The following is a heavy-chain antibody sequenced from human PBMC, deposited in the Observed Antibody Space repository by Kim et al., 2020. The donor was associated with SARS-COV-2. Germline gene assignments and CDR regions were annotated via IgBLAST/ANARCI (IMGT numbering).Heavy chain of an antibody. V-gene: IGHV5-51*01. CDR1: GYSFSDYW. Sequence: GESLKISCKGSGYSFSDYWIGWVRHMLGQGLVWMGILYPGDSATRYSPSFQGQVTFSADKSMSTANLQWSSLKTSDTAIYYCAKIGYCGDSTCHGGAFDLSGQGALVTVSS. CDR2: LYPGDSAT. CDR3: AKIGYCGDSTCHGGAFDL. J-gene: IGHJ3*01. D-gene: IGHD2-15*01.